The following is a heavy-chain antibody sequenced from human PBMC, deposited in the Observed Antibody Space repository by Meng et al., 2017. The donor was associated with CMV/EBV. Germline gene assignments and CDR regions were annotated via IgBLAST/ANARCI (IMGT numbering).Heavy chain of an antibody. J-gene: IGHJ4*02. D-gene: IGHD5-24*01. V-gene: IGHV1-58*01. CDR1: GFTFTSSA. Sequence: SVKVSCKASGFTFTSSAVQWVRQARGQRLEWIGWIVVGSGNTNYAQKFQERVTITRDMSTSTAYMELSSLRSEDTAVYYCARGGGRDGYKREDWGQGTLVTVSS. CDR3: ARGGGRDGYKRED. CDR2: IVVGSGNT.